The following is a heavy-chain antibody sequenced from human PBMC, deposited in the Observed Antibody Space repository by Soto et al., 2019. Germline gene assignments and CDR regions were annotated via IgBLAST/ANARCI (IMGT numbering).Heavy chain of an antibody. CDR3: ARGRGFGECTPPFDY. D-gene: IGHD3-10*01. Sequence: QVQLQQWGAGLLKPSETLSLTCAVYGGSFSGYYWSWIRQPPGKGLEWIGEINHSGNTYCNPSLKSRVTVSVDTSKSQFALKLSSVTAAETAVYYCARGRGFGECTPPFDYWGQGTLVTVSS. CDR1: GGSFSGYY. CDR2: INHSGNT. V-gene: IGHV4-34*01. J-gene: IGHJ4*02.